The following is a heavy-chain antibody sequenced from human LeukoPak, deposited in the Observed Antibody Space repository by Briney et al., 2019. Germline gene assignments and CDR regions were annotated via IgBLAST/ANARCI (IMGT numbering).Heavy chain of an antibody. D-gene: IGHD2-2*01. CDR3: ARDSVPAALGGSDY. J-gene: IGHJ4*02. V-gene: IGHV1-18*01. CDR1: GYTFTSYG. CDR2: ISVYNGNT. Sequence: ASVKVSCKASGYTFTSYGISWVRQAPGQGLEWMGWISVYNGNTNYAQKLQGRVTMTTETPTSTTYMELRSLRSDDTAVYYCARDSVPAALGGSDYWGQGTLVTVSS.